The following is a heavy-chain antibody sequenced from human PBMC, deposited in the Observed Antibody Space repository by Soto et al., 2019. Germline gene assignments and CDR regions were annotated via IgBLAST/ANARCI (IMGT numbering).Heavy chain of an antibody. CDR3: ARARSDHNFDY. CDR2: INPNSGGT. D-gene: IGHD3-10*01. CDR1: GYTFTGYY. Sequence: ASVKVSCKASGYTFTGYYMHWVRQAPGQGLEWMGWINPNSGGTNYAQKFQGWVTMTRDTSISTAYMELSRLRSDDTAVYYCARARSDHNFDYWGQGTLVIVSS. V-gene: IGHV1-2*04. J-gene: IGHJ4*02.